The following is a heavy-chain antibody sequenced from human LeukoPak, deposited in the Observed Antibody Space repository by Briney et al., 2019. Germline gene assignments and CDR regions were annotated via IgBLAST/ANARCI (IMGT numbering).Heavy chain of an antibody. J-gene: IGHJ5*02. D-gene: IGHD3-3*01. V-gene: IGHV3-21*01. CDR3: ARTDYDFWSGRFDP. CDR2: ISSSSSYI. CDR1: GFTFSSYS. Sequence: GGSLRLSCAASGFTFSSYSMNWVRQAPGKGLEWVSSISSSSSYIYYADSVKGRFTISRDNARNSLYLQMNSLRAEDTAVYYCARTDYDFWSGRFDPWGQGTLVTVSS.